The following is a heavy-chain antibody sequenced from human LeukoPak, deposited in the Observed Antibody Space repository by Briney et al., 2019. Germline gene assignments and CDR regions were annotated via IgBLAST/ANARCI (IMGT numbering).Heavy chain of an antibody. J-gene: IGHJ4*02. CDR3: AKDPIFSGSYGVFDY. CDR2: IIDSGNSI. D-gene: IGHD1-26*01. CDR1: GFTFSSCA. V-gene: IGHV3-23*01. Sequence: GGSLRLSCAASGFTFSSCAMSWVRQAPGKGLEWVSTIIDSGNSIYYADSAEGRFTISRDNSKDTLYLQMNSLRAGDTAVYYCAKDPIFSGSYGVFDYWGLGTLVTVSS.